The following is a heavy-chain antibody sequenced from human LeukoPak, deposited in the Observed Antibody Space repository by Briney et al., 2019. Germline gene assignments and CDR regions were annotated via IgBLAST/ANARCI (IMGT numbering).Heavy chain of an antibody. CDR2: ISGSGGST. CDR1: GFTFSGYA. V-gene: IGHV3-23*01. D-gene: IGHD6-13*01. Sequence: GGSLRLSCAASGFTFSGYAMSWVRQTPGKGLEWVSAISGSGGSTYYADSVKGRFTISRDNSKNTLYLQMNSLRAEDTAVYYCAKDKGIAAAPLDYMDVWGKGTTVTVSS. J-gene: IGHJ6*03. CDR3: AKDKGIAAAPLDYMDV.